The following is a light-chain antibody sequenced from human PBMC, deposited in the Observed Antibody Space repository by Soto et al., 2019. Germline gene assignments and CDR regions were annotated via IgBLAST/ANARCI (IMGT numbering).Light chain of an antibody. CDR1: QTISSW. Sequence: DIQMTQSPSTLSGSVGDRVTITCRASQTISSWLAWYQQKPGKAPKLLIYKASTLKSGVPSRFSRSGSGTEFTLTISSLQPDDFATYYCQHSTSYSEAFGQRTKVELK. CDR3: QHSTSYSEA. V-gene: IGKV1-5*03. J-gene: IGKJ1*01. CDR2: KAS.